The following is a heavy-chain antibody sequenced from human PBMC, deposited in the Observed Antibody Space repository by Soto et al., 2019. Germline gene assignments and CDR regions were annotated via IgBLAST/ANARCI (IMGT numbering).Heavy chain of an antibody. Sequence: EVQLVESGGGLVQPGGSLRLSCAASGFTFSSYWMHWVRQAPGKGLVWVSRINSDGSSTRYADSVKGRFTIYRDNAKNTVYLQRNSLRAEDTAVYYCASPYMYSSGLYFYGMDVWGQGTTVTVSS. CDR3: ASPYMYSSGLYFYGMDV. J-gene: IGHJ6*02. V-gene: IGHV3-74*01. D-gene: IGHD6-19*01. CDR2: INSDGSST. CDR1: GFTFSSYW.